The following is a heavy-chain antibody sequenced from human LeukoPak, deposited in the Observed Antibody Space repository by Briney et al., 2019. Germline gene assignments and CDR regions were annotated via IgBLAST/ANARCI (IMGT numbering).Heavy chain of an antibody. Sequence: GSLSLSCAASGFTFSSYAMSWVRQAPGKGLEWVSAISGSGGNTYYADSVKGRFTISRDNSKNTLYLQMNSLRAEDTAVYYCAKEDLEWLLGAIYFDYWGQGTLVTVSS. CDR1: GFTFSSYA. CDR3: AKEDLEWLLGAIYFDY. D-gene: IGHD3-3*01. CDR2: ISGSGGNT. J-gene: IGHJ4*02. V-gene: IGHV3-23*01.